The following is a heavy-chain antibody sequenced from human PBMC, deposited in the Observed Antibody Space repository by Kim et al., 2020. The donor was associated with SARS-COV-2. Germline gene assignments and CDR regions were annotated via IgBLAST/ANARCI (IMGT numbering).Heavy chain of an antibody. Sequence: GGSLRLSCAASGFNFSSYSMNWVRQAPGKGLEWVSSISSSSSYIYYADSVKGRFTISRDNAKNSLYLQMNSLRAEDTAVYYCASELLRYCSSTSCYGYYYYGMDGWGQGTTVTVSS. V-gene: IGHV3-21*01. CDR3: ASELLRYCSSTSCYGYYYYGMDG. CDR1: GFNFSSYS. D-gene: IGHD2-2*01. J-gene: IGHJ6*02. CDR2: ISSSSSYI.